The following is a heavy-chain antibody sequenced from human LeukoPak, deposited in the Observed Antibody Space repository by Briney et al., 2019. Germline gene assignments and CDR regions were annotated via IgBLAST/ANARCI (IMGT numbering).Heavy chain of an antibody. CDR3: ARHYYDSSGYRDAFDI. V-gene: IGHV4-39*01. Sequence: SETLSLTRAVSCGSINSSSYYWGWIRHPPGKGLEWIGSIYYSGSTYYNPSLKSRLPISVDTSKNQFSLKLSSVTAADTAVYYCARHYYDSSGYRDAFDIWGQGTMVTVSS. D-gene: IGHD3-22*01. CDR1: CGSINSSSYY. J-gene: IGHJ3*02. CDR2: IYYSGST.